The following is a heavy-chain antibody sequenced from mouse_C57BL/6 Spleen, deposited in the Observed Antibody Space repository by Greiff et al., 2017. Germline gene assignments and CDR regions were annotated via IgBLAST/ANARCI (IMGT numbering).Heavy chain of an antibody. CDR3: ARRYYDYDEGFAY. J-gene: IGHJ3*01. CDR1: GFTFSDYG. D-gene: IGHD2-4*01. V-gene: IGHV5-17*01. CDR2: ISSGSSTF. Sequence: EVQLVESGGGLVKPGGSLKLSCAASGFTFSDYGMHWVRQAPEKGLEWVAYISSGSSTFYYADTVKGRFTISRDNAKNTLFLQMTSLRSEDTAMYYCARRYYDYDEGFAYWGQGTLVTVSA.